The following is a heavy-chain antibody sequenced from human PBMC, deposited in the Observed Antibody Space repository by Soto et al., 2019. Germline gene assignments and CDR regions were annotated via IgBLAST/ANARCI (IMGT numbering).Heavy chain of an antibody. V-gene: IGHV1-69*13. CDR2: IIPIFGTA. J-gene: IGHJ2*01. Sequence: GASVKVSCKASGGTFSSYAISWVRQAPGQGLEWMGGIIPIFGTANYAQKFQGRVTVTADGSTSTAYMELSSLRSEDTAVYYCARSLGVGAYWYFDLWGRGTLVTVSS. CDR1: GGTFSSYA. CDR3: ARSLGVGAYWYFDL. D-gene: IGHD7-27*01.